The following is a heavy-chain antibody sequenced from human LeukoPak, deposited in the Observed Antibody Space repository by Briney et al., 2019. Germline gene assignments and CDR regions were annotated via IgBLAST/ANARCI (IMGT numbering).Heavy chain of an antibody. D-gene: IGHD3-10*01. J-gene: IGHJ5*02. CDR2: ISTSSSYI. V-gene: IGHV3-21*01. Sequence: PGGSLRLSCAASGFTFSSYNMNWVRQAPGKGLEWVSSISTSSSYIYYADSVKGRFTISRDNAKNSLYLQMNSLRAEDTAVYYCARNFGWFDPWGQGTLVTVSS. CDR3: ARNFGWFDP. CDR1: GFTFSSYN.